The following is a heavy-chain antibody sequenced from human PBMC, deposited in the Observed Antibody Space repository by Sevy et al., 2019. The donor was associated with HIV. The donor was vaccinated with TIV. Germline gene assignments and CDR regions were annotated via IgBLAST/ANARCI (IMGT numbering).Heavy chain of an antibody. J-gene: IGHJ6*02. Sequence: GGSLRLSGPASGFSLRSYAMSWVRQAPGKGLEWVSFISGSGGSTYYADPVKGRFTISRDNSKKTLYMKMNSLRVEDTAVYYCAKDVWFGELSGLYYYYGMDVWGQGTTVTVSS. D-gene: IGHD3-10*01. CDR2: ISGSGGST. CDR3: AKDVWFGELSGLYYYYGMDV. V-gene: IGHV3-23*01. CDR1: GFSLRSYA.